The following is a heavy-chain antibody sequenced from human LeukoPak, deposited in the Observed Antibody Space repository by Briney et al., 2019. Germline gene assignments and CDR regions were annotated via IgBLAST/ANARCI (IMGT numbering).Heavy chain of an antibody. CDR3: AKRRGKQLAGRSY. Sequence: PGGSLRLSCAASGFTVSSNYMSWVRQAPGKGLEWVSVIYSGGSTYYADSVKGRFTISRDNSKNTLFLQMNSLRAEDTAVYYCAKRRGKQLAGRSYWGQGTLVTVSS. D-gene: IGHD6-6*01. CDR2: IYSGGST. J-gene: IGHJ4*02. CDR1: GFTVSSNY. V-gene: IGHV3-53*01.